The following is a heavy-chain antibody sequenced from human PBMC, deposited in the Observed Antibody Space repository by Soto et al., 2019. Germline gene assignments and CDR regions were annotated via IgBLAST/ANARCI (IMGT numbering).Heavy chain of an antibody. J-gene: IGHJ2*01. Sequence: QVQLQEPGPGLSKPSETLSLTCTVSGGSISGGGYYWSWIREPPGRGLAWIGNAYDSGSTYYNPSLKSRISISIDTSKNQFSLRLTSVTAADTAVYYCAREITPLTTDWYFDLWGRGTLVTVSS. CDR2: AYDSGST. CDR3: AREITPLTTDWYFDL. CDR1: GGSISGGGYY. D-gene: IGHD4-17*01. V-gene: IGHV4-30-4*01.